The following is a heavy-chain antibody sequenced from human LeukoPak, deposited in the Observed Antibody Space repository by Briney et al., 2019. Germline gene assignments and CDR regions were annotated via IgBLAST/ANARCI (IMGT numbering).Heavy chain of an antibody. CDR2: INHSGST. V-gene: IGHV4-34*01. CDR3: ARKYCTNGVCPRLFDY. CDR1: GGSFSGYY. D-gene: IGHD2-8*01. Sequence: SETLSLTCAVYGGSFSGYYWSWIRQPPGKGLGWIGEINHSGSTNYNPSLKSRVTISVDTSKNQFSLKLSSVTAADTAVYYCARKYCTNGVCPRLFDYWGQGTLVTVSS. J-gene: IGHJ4*02.